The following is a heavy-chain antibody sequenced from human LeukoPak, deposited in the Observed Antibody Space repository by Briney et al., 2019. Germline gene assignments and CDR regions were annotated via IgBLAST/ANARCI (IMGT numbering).Heavy chain of an antibody. Sequence: GGSLRLSCAASGFIFSDYSIHWVRQAPGKGLQYVSAISGNGGRTYYADSVKGRFTISRDNSKNTLYLQMGSLRTEDMAVYYCARVGRKYSYAYDYWGQGILVSVSS. CDR3: ARVGRKYSYAYDY. CDR2: ISGNGGRT. J-gene: IGHJ4*02. CDR1: GFIFSDYS. V-gene: IGHV3-64*02. D-gene: IGHD5-18*01.